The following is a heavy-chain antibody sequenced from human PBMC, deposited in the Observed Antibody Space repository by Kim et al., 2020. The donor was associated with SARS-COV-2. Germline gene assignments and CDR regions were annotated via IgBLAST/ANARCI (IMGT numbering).Heavy chain of an antibody. CDR3: ARAAIAAAGTVRWFDP. D-gene: IGHD6-13*01. V-gene: IGHV4-34*01. J-gene: IGHJ5*02. CDR2: INHSGST. Sequence: SETLSLTCAVYGGSFSGYYWSWIRQPPGKGLEWIGEINHSGSTNYNPSLKSRVTISVDTSKNQFSLKLSSVTAADTAVYYCARAAIAAAGTVRWFDPWG. CDR1: GGSFSGYY.